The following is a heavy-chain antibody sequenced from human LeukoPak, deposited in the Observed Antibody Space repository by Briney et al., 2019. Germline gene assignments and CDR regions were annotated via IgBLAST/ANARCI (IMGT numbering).Heavy chain of an antibody. V-gene: IGHV3-23*01. J-gene: IGHJ4*02. CDR2: ISGSGGST. CDR3: AKGPGGGYSYGYFDY. D-gene: IGHD5-18*01. Sequence: PGGSLRLSCAASGFTFSSYAMSWVRQAPGKGLEWVSAISGSGGSTYYADSVKGRFTISRDNSKNSLYLQMNSLRAEDMALYYCAKGPGGGYSYGYFDYWGQGTLVTVSS. CDR1: GFTFSSYA.